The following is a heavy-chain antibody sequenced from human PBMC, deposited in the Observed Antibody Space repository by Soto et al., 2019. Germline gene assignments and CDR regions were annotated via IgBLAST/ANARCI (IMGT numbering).Heavy chain of an antibody. CDR3: AKDPRVLLWFGETYYMDV. CDR2: ISYDGSNK. V-gene: IGHV3-30*18. CDR1: GFTFSSYG. Sequence: PGGSLRLSCAASGFTFSSYGMHWVRQAPGKGLEWVAVISYDGSNKYYADSVKGRFTISRDNSKNTLYLQMNSLRAEDTAVYYCAKDPRVLLWFGETYYMDVWGKGTTVTVSS. J-gene: IGHJ6*03. D-gene: IGHD3-10*01.